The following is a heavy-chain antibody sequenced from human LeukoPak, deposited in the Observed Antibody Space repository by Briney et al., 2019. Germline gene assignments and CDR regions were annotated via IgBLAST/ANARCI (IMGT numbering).Heavy chain of an antibody. Sequence: GGSLRLSCVASGFTFTSHWMSWVRQAPGKGLEWVAIINKDGSEQYYADSVKGRFIISRDNAKNSVYLQMDSLRAEDTAVHYCARAGNLDCWGQGTLVTVSS. J-gene: IGHJ4*02. CDR2: INKDGSEQ. CDR3: ARAGNLDC. CDR1: GFTFTSHW. V-gene: IGHV3-7*05.